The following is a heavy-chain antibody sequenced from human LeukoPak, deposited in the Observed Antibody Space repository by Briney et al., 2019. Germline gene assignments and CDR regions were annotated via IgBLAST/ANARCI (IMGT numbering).Heavy chain of an antibody. CDR2: IKQDGSEK. D-gene: IGHD6-13*01. V-gene: IGHV3-7*01. J-gene: IGHJ4*02. CDR1: GFTFSSYW. Sequence: GGSLRLSCAASGFTFSSYWMSWVRQAPGKGLEWVANIKQDGSEKYYVDSVKGRFTISRDNAKNSLYLQMNSLRAEDTAVYYCARCISSWYIPNFDYWGQGTLVTVSS. CDR3: ARCISSWYIPNFDY.